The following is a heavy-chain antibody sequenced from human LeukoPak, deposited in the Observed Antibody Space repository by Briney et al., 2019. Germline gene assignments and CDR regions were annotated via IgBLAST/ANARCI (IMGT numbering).Heavy chain of an antibody. CDR1: GGSIGLYH. V-gene: IGHV4-59*01. CDR2: IYYSGST. D-gene: IGHD3-10*01. Sequence: PSETLSLTCSVSGGSIGLYHWSWIRQPPGKGLEWIGYIYYSGSTKYNPSLKSRVTMSVDTSKKQFSLNLASVTAADTAVYYCARDRAAGSDWLDPWGQGTLVTVSS. J-gene: IGHJ5*02. CDR3: ARDRAAGSDWLDP.